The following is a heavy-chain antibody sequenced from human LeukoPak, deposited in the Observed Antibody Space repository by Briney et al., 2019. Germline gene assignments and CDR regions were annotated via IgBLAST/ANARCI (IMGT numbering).Heavy chain of an antibody. J-gene: IGHJ4*02. CDR2: IHSSGST. Sequence: SETLSLTCTVSGGSISSSAYHWGWIRQPPGTGLEWIGSIHSSGSTYYNPSLKSRVTISVDTSKNQFSLKLSSVTAADTAVYYCARIEELLWFGELSNYFDYWGQGTLVTVSS. V-gene: IGHV4-39*01. CDR3: ARIEELLWFGELSNYFDY. D-gene: IGHD3-10*01. CDR1: GGSISSSAYH.